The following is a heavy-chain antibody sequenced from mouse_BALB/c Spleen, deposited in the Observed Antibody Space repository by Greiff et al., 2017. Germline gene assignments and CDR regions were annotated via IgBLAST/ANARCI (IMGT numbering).Heavy chain of an antibody. CDR2: INPSTGYT. Sequence: VQLKESGAELAKPGASVKMSCKASGYTFTSYWMHWVKQRPGQGLEWIGYINPSTGYTEYIQKFKDKATLTADKSSSTAYMQLSSLTSEDSAVYYCASILFYAMDYWGQGTSVTVSS. CDR3: ASILFYAMDY. J-gene: IGHJ4*01. CDR1: GYTFTSYW. V-gene: IGHV1-7*01.